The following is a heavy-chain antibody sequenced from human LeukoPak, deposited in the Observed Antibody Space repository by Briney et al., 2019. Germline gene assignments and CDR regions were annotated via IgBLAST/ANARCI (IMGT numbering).Heavy chain of an antibody. D-gene: IGHD3-22*01. J-gene: IGHJ4*02. CDR1: GFTFSSYA. CDR3: ARDSGTMIVVVITTFDY. V-gene: IGHV3-30-3*01. CDR2: ISYDGSNK. Sequence: QPGGSLRLSCAASGFTFSSYAMHWVRQAPGKGLEWVAVISYDGSNKYYADSVKGRFTISRDNSKNTLYLQMNSLRAEDTAVYYCARDSGTMIVVVITTFDYWGQGTLVTVSS.